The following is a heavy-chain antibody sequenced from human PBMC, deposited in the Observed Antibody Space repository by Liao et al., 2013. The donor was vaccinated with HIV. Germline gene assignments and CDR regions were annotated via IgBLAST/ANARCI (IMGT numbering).Heavy chain of an antibody. CDR1: GVSINGDNYY. V-gene: IGHV4-61*02. CDR2: IYINGNT. D-gene: IGHD7-27*01. J-gene: IGHJ4*02. CDR3: ARDALGNGY. Sequence: QVQLQESGPGLVEPSQTLSLTCTVSGVSINGDNYYWSWIRQPAGKGLEWIGRIYINGNTNYNPSLKSRVTISIDTSKNQFSLRLSSVTAADTAIYYCARDALGNGYWGQGTLVTVSS.